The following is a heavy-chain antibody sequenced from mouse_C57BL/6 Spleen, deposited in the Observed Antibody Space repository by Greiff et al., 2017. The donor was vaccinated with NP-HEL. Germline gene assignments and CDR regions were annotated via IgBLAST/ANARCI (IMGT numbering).Heavy chain of an antibody. CDR3: AGDYYGSSYDWYFDV. D-gene: IGHD1-1*01. V-gene: IGHV1-72*01. Sequence: QVQLQQPGAELVKPGASVKLSCKASGYTFTSYWMHWVKQRPGRGLEWIGRIDPNSGGTKYNEKFKSKATLTVDKPSSTAYMQLSSLTSEDSAVYYCAGDYYGSSYDWYFDVWGTGTTVTVSS. CDR1: GYTFTSYW. CDR2: IDPNSGGT. J-gene: IGHJ1*03.